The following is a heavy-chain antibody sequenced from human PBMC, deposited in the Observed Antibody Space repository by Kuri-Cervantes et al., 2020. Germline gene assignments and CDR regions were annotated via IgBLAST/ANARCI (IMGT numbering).Heavy chain of an antibody. V-gene: IGHV1-8*02. J-gene: IGHJ4*02. Sequence: ASVKVSCKASGYTFTYRYLHWARQAPGQALEWMGWMNPNSGNTGYAQKLQGRVTMTRNTSISTAYMELSSLRSEDTAVYYCARRAALGIAAAGYWGQGTLVTVSS. CDR1: GYTFTYRY. CDR2: MNPNSGNT. CDR3: ARRAALGIAAAGY. D-gene: IGHD6-13*01.